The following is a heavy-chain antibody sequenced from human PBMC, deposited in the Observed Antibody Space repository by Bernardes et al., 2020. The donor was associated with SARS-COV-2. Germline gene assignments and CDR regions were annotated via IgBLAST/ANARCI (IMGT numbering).Heavy chain of an antibody. CDR2: SRGKGDSYTT. V-gene: IGHV3-72*01. CDR3: AKVEAIFGVANGDYYGMNV. J-gene: IGHJ6*02. D-gene: IGHD3-3*01. CDR1: GFTFSDHY. Sequence: GGSLRLSCAASGFTFSDHYMDWVRQAPGKGLEWVGRSRGKGDSYTTEYAASVKGRFTISRDDSKNSVYLQMNSLRIEDTAMYYCAKVEAIFGVANGDYYGMNVWGQGTTVTVSS.